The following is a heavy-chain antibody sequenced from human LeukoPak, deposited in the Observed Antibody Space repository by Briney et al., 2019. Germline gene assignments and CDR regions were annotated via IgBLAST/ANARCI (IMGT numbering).Heavy chain of an antibody. D-gene: IGHD6-6*01. CDR3: AREGSSSRFFDL. J-gene: IGHJ4*02. Sequence: GGSLRLSCAASGFSFSSSEMTWVRQAPGKGLESVAYITSSSNTIYYADSVKGRFTVSRDNAKKSLYLQMRSLRADDTALYYCAREGSSSRFFDLWGQGTLATVSS. CDR2: ITSSSNTI. V-gene: IGHV3-48*03. CDR1: GFSFSSSE.